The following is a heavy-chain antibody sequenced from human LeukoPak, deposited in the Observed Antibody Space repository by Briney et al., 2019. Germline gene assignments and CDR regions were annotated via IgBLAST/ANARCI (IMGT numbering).Heavy chain of an antibody. CDR1: DDSITMYY. Sequence: SETLSLTCTVSDDSITMYYWTWIRQPPGKGLEWIGYVDHTGSTRFNPSLHGRVSISRGTSKNFFSLRLRSVTAADTAVYFCARGRVSSSTWYSTYYYFFYMDFWGKGTTVTVSS. CDR3: ARGRVSSSTWYSTYYYFFYMDF. V-gene: IGHV4-59*01. CDR2: VDHTGST. J-gene: IGHJ6*03. D-gene: IGHD4-11*01.